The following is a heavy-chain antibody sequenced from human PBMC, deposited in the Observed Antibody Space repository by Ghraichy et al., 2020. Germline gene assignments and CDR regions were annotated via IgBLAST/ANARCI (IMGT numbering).Heavy chain of an antibody. J-gene: IGHJ4*02. Sequence: GESLNISCAASGFTFDDYAMHWVRQAPGKGLEWVSLISGDGGSTYYADSVKGRFTISRDNSKNSLYLQMNSLRTEDTALYYCAKDYIAAWDGLDYWGQGTLVTVSS. CDR3: AKDYIAAWDGLDY. D-gene: IGHD6-6*01. CDR2: ISGDGGST. V-gene: IGHV3-43*02. CDR1: GFTFDDYA.